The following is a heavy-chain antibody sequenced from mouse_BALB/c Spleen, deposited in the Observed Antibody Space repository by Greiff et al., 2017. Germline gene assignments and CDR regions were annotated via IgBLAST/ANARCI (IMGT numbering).Heavy chain of an antibody. CDR2: ISYSGST. CDR1: GYSITSDYA. J-gene: IGHJ4*01. Sequence: EVHLVESGPGLVKPSQSLSLTCTVTGYSITSDYAWNWIRQFPGNKLEWMGYISYSGSTSYNPSLKSRISITRDTSKNQFFLQLNSVTTEDTATYYCAREGDYGYDGGYYAMDYWGQGTSVTVSS. V-gene: IGHV3-2*02. D-gene: IGHD2-2*01. CDR3: AREGDYGYDGGYYAMDY.